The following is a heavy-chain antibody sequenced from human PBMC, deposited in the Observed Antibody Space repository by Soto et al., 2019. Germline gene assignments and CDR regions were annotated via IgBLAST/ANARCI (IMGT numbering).Heavy chain of an antibody. CDR2: VNHGGTS. CDR3: ARRWGDAFDI. Sequence: PSETLSLTCAVHGGSFSGYYWDWIRQPPGKGLEWIGEVNHGGTSNYNPSLKSRAIISVDTSKNQFSLKLTSVTAEDTALYFCARRWGDAFDIWGQGTMVTVSS. D-gene: IGHD3-16*01. V-gene: IGHV4-34*01. CDR1: GGSFSGYY. J-gene: IGHJ3*02.